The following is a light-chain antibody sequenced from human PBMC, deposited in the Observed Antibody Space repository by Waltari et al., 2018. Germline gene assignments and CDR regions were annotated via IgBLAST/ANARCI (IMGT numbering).Light chain of an antibody. Sequence: QSPLTQPAAVSGSPGQSITISCTGSGSAFGGNFLVSWYQQNPGKAPRLLIYAASRRPSGVSTRFSGSKSGNTASLTISGLQAEDEADYYCCSYAGTNTLLFGGGTKVTVL. V-gene: IGLV2-23*01. CDR1: GSAFGGNFL. J-gene: IGLJ2*01. CDR2: AAS. CDR3: CSYAGTNTLL.